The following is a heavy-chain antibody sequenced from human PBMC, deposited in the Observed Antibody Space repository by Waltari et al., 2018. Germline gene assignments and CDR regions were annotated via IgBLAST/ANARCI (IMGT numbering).Heavy chain of an antibody. CDR2: IYTSGST. CDR1: GGPLSSSY. V-gene: IGHV4-4*07. Sequence: QVQLQESGPGLVKPSETLSLTCTVSGGPLSSSYWSWIRPPSGKGLEWIGRIYTSGSTNYNPSLKSRVTMSVDTSKNQFSLKLSSVTAADTAVYYCARGYYDFPYYYYYMDVWGKGTTVTISS. CDR3: ARGYYDFPYYYYYMDV. J-gene: IGHJ6*03. D-gene: IGHD3-3*01.